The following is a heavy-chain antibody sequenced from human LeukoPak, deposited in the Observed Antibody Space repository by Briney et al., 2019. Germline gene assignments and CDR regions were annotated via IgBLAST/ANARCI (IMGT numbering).Heavy chain of an antibody. V-gene: IGHV4-39*01. D-gene: IGHD3-22*01. Sequence: SETLSLTCTVSGGSISSSGYYWGWIRQSPGEGLEWIGNIYYSGITYYNASLKSRVTISVDTSKNQFSLKVRSVTAANTAVYYCARALHYHESIGSMGHWGQGRVVTVSS. J-gene: IGHJ4*02. CDR1: GGSISSSGYY. CDR3: ARALHYHESIGSMGH. CDR2: IYYSGIT.